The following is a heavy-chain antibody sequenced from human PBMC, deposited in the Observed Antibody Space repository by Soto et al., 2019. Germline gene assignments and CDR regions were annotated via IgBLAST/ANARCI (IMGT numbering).Heavy chain of an antibody. CDR2: INPFDGSR. CDR3: SRVDPGETSPFDH. D-gene: IGHD3-10*01. CDR1: GYIFTSYY. V-gene: IGHV1-46*03. J-gene: IGHJ4*02. Sequence: ASVKVSCKAPGYIFTSYYIHWVRQAPGQVLEWMGWINPFDGSRMFAQSFQGRVTMTRDTSTSTVYMEVSSLRSEDTAVYYCSRVDPGETSPFDHWGQGTLVTVSS.